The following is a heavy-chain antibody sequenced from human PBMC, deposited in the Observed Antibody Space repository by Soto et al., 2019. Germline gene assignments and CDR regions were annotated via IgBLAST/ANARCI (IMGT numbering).Heavy chain of an antibody. D-gene: IGHD2-2*01. CDR2: IIPIFGTA. Sequence: QVQLVQSGAEVKKPGSSVKVSCKASGGTFSSYAISWVRQAPGQGLEWMGGIIPIFGTANYAQKFQGRVTITADESTSTAYMELSSLRSEDTAVYYCARVRRYCSSTSCPRWFDPWGQGTLLTVSS. J-gene: IGHJ5*02. CDR3: ARVRRYCSSTSCPRWFDP. CDR1: GGTFSSYA. V-gene: IGHV1-69*01.